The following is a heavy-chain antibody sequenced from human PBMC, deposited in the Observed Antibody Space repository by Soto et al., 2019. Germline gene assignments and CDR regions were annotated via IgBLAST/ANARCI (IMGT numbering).Heavy chain of an antibody. CDR3: ARARSIAAWDYDY. V-gene: IGHV1-2*04. CDR1: GYTFTGYY. CDR2: INPNSGGT. Sequence: ASVKVSCKASGYTFTGYYMHWVRQAPGQGLEWMGWINPNSGGTNYAQKFKGWVTMTRDTSISTAYMELSMLRSDDTAVYYCARARSIAAWDYDYWGQGTLVTVSS. J-gene: IGHJ4*02. D-gene: IGHD6-6*01.